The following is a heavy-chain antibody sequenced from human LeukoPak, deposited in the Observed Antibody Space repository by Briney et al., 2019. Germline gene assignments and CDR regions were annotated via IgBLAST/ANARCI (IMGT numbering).Heavy chain of an antibody. J-gene: IGHJ3*02. V-gene: IGHV3-9*01. D-gene: IGHD3-22*01. Sequence: PGGSLRLSCAASGFTFDDYAMHWVRQAPGKGLEWVSGISWNSGSIGYADSVKGRFTISRDNAKNSLYLQMNSLRAEDTALYYCAKVGYYDSSGYYYLDAFDIWGQGTMVTVSS. CDR1: GFTFDDYA. CDR3: AKVGYYDSSGYYYLDAFDI. CDR2: ISWNSGSI.